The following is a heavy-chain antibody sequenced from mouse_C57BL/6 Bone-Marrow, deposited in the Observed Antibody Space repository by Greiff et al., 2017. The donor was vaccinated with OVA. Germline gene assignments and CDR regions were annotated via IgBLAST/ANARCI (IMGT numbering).Heavy chain of an antibody. D-gene: IGHD1-1*01. J-gene: IGHJ1*03. CDR2: ILPSTGRT. CDR3: ARRGYYGSNPWYFDV. V-gene: IGHV15-2*01. CDR1: EGEGLPIVY. Sequence: VKLQESGSELRSPGSSVKLSGKDWEGEGLPIVYMSSARHTPFPGFDSPCGILPSTGRTIYGEKFEDKATLDADTLSNTAYLELNSLTSEDSAIYYCARRGYYGSNPWYFDVWGTGTTVTVSS.